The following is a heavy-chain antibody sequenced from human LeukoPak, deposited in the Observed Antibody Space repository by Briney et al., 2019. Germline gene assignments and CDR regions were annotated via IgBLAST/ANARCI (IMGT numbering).Heavy chain of an antibody. CDR3: AKANYYDSSHDAFDI. D-gene: IGHD3-22*01. CDR1: GFTFSSYA. J-gene: IGHJ3*02. V-gene: IGHV3-23*01. CDR2: ISGSGGST. Sequence: GGSLRLSCAASGFTFSSYAMSWVRQAPGKGLEWVSAISGSGGSTYYADSVKGRFTISRDNPKNTLYLQMNSLRAEDTAVYYCAKANYYDSSHDAFDIWGQGTMVTVSS.